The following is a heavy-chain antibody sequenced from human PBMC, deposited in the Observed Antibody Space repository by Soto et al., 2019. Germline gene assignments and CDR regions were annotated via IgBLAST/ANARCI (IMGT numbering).Heavy chain of an antibody. D-gene: IGHD2-15*01. V-gene: IGHV3-21*01. CDR2: ISSSSSYI. Sequence: EVQLVESGGGLVKPGGSLRLSCAASGFTFSSYSMNWVRQAPGKGLEWVSSISSSSSYIYYADSVKGRFTISRDNAKNSLYLQMNSLRAEDTAVYYCARDGVGYCSGGSCYPADWGQGTLVTVSS. J-gene: IGHJ4*02. CDR1: GFTFSSYS. CDR3: ARDGVGYCSGGSCYPAD.